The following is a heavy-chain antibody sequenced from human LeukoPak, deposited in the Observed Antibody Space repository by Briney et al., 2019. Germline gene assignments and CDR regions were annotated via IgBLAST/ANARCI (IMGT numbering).Heavy chain of an antibody. D-gene: IGHD6-19*01. J-gene: IGHJ4*02. V-gene: IGHV1-18*01. CDR2: ISAYNGNT. CDR3: ARESKGAGTYDY. CDR1: GYTFTSYG. Sequence: ASVKVSCKASGYTFTSYGISWVRQAPGQGLEWMGWISAYNGNTNYAQELQGRVTMTTDTSTSTAYMELRSLRSDDTAVYYCARESKGAGTYDYWGQGTLVTVSS.